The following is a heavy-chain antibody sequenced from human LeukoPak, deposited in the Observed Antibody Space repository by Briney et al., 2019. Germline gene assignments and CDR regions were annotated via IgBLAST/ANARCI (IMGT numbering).Heavy chain of an antibody. V-gene: IGHV1-69*05. CDR3: ARTMPGYSSSWYHFDY. CDR1: GGTFTRCA. J-gene: IGHJ4*02. CDR2: IIPIFGTA. D-gene: IGHD6-13*01. Sequence: GASVKVSCKASGGTFTRCAISWVRQAPGHGLEWMGGIIPIFGTANYAQKFQGRVTMTRDTSTSTVYMELSSLRSEDTAVYYCARTMPGYSSSWYHFDYWGQGTLVTVSS.